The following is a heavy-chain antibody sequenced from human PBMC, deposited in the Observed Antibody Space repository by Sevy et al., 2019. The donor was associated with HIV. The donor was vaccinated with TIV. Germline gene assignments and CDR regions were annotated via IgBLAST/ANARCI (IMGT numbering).Heavy chain of an antibody. J-gene: IGHJ6*03. CDR2: ISGSGTRT. CDR1: GFSFDSYG. D-gene: IGHD3-22*01. V-gene: IGHV3-23*01. CDR3: GKGGGGHYDPDEIGYYFYYYNMDV. Sequence: GGSLRLSCAVSGFSFDSYGMTWARQAPGKGLEWVSGISGSGTRTYYADSVKGRFSISRDNSKNRLYLQMNSLRSGDWAIDYCGKGGGGHYDPDEIGYYFYYYNMDVWGKGTTVTVSS.